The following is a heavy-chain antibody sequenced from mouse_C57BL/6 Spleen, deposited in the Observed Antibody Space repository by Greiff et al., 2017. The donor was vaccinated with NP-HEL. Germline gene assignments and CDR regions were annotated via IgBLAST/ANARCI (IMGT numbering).Heavy chain of an antibody. V-gene: IGHV1-64*01. Sequence: QVQLQQSGAELVKPGASVKLSCKASGYTFTSYWMHWVKQRPGQGLEWIGMIHPNSGSTNYNEKFKSKATLTVDKSSSTAYMQLSSLTSEDSAVYYCARGVVATDYAMDYWGQGTSVTVSS. D-gene: IGHD1-1*01. J-gene: IGHJ4*01. CDR1: GYTFTSYW. CDR2: IHPNSGST. CDR3: ARGVVATDYAMDY.